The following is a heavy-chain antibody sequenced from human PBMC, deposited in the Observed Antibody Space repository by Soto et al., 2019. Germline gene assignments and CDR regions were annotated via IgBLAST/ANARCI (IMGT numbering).Heavy chain of an antibody. J-gene: IGHJ4*02. CDR1: GYTFTSYG. Sequence: ASVKVSCKASGYTFTSYGINWVRQATGQGLEWMGWMNPNSGNTGYAQKFQGRVTMTRNTSISTAYMELSSLRSEDTAVCYCARGRSNWNYFDYWGQGTLVTVSS. D-gene: IGHD1-1*01. CDR3: ARGRSNWNYFDY. V-gene: IGHV1-8*01. CDR2: MNPNSGNT.